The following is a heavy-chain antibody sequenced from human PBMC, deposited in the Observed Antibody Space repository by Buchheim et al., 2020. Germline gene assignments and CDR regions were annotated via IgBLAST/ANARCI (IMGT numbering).Heavy chain of an antibody. V-gene: IGHV3-30*18. D-gene: IGHD1-1*01. CDR3: AKSHPDATCFDQ. J-gene: IGHJ4*02. CDR1: GFTFSGHG. Sequence: QVQLVESGGGVVQPGRSLRLSCAASGFTFSGHGMHWVRQAPGKGLEWVAGISYDGGNKYFADPVRGRFSISRDNSKNTLYLQMNSLRAEDTAVYYCAKSHPDATCFDQWGQGTL. CDR2: ISYDGGNK.